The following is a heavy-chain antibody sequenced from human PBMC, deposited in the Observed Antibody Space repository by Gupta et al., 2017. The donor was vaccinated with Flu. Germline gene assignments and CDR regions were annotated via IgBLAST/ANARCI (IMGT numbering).Heavy chain of an antibody. Sequence: HPGKGLEWIVYIHYSGITYYNPSLRSRATISVDTSRNQFSLKLSSVTAADTAVYHCSRRVGDYDIVAGYYFDSWGQGTLVTVSS. CDR2: IHYSGIT. CDR3: SRRVGDYDIVAGYYFDS. J-gene: IGHJ4*02. D-gene: IGHD3-9*01. V-gene: IGHV4-31*02.